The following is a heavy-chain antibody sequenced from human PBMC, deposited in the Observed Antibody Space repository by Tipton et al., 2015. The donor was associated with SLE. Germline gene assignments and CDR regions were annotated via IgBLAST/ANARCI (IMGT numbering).Heavy chain of an antibody. CDR3: ARAPMVITAFDI. CDR1: GGSIGSYY. J-gene: IGHJ3*02. D-gene: IGHD2/OR15-2a*01. Sequence: TLSLTCTVSGGSIGSYYWTWIRQPPGKGLEWIGFIHYSGSTNYNPSLERRVTISVDTSKMQFSLRLTSVTAADTAVYYCARAPMVITAFDIWGQGTMVTVSS. V-gene: IGHV4-59*08. CDR2: IHYSGST.